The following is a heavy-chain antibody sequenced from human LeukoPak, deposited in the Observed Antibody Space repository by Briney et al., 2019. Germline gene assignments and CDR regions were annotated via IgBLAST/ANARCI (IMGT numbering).Heavy chain of an antibody. J-gene: IGHJ3*02. D-gene: IGHD3-16*01. CDR3: AXDRXHTGDDAFDI. CDR1: GFTFSDYY. V-gene: IGHV3-11*01. CDR2: ISSSGSTI. Sequence: GGSLRLSCAASGFTFSDYYMSWIRQAPGKGLEWVSYISSSGSTIYYADSVKGRFTISRDNAKNSLYLQMNSLRAEDTAVYYCAXDRXHTGDDAFDIWGQGTMVTVSS.